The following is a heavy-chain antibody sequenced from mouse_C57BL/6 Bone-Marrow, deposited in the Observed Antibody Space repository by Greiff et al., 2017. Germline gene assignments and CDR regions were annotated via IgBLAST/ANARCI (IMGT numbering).Heavy chain of an antibody. CDR1: GFTFSSYG. Sequence: DVMLVESGGDLVKPGGSLKLSCAASGFTFSSYGMSWVRQTPDKRLEWVATISSGGSYTYYPDSVKGRFTISRDNAKNTLYLQMSSLKSEDTAMYYCARRDYGSYAMDYWGQGTSVTVSS. V-gene: IGHV5-6*02. CDR3: ARRDYGSYAMDY. J-gene: IGHJ4*01. CDR2: ISSGGSYT. D-gene: IGHD1-1*01.